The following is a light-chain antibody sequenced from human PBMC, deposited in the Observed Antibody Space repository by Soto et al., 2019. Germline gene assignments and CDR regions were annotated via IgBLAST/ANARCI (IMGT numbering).Light chain of an antibody. V-gene: IGLV2-18*02. Sequence: QSALTQPPSVSGSPGQLVTISCTGTSSDVGSYDRVSWYQQPPDTAPKLMIYEVSNRPSGVPDRFSGSKSGNTASLTISGLQAEDEADYYCSSYTSSSTYVFGTGTKLTVL. J-gene: IGLJ1*01. CDR1: SSDVGSYDR. CDR2: EVS. CDR3: SSYTSSSTYV.